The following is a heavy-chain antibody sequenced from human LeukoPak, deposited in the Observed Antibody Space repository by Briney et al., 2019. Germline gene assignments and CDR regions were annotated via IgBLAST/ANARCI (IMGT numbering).Heavy chain of an antibody. Sequence: VASVKVSCKASGYTFTSYDINWVRQAPGQGPEWMGWMNPNSGNTGYAQKFQGRVTMTRETSITTAYMGLSSLTSEDTAGDYWARSGFGSGIWFDPWGQGTLVIVSS. CDR3: ARSGFGSGIWFDP. CDR1: GYTFTSYD. D-gene: IGHD3-10*01. CDR2: MNPNSGNT. V-gene: IGHV1-8*01. J-gene: IGHJ5*02.